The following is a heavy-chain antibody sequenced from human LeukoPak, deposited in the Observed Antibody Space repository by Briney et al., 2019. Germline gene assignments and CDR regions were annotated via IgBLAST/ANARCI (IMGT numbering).Heavy chain of an antibody. CDR3: AKDRGGGYLEIDY. Sequence: HPGGSLRLSCATSGFTFTNYAMNWVRQAPGKGLEWVSAVTGPGDTTYYADSVKGRFTISRDNSKNTLYLQMNSLRAEDTAVYYCAKDRGGGYLEIDYWGQGTLVTVSS. D-gene: IGHD5-12*01. J-gene: IGHJ4*02. CDR2: VTGPGDTT. CDR1: GFTFTNYA. V-gene: IGHV3-23*01.